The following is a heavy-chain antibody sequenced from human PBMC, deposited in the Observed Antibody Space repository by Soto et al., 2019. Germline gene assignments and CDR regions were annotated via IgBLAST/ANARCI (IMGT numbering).Heavy chain of an antibody. V-gene: IGHV3-33*01. CDR1: GFTFSSYG. J-gene: IGHJ4*02. D-gene: IGHD6-13*01. Sequence: PGGSLRLSCAASGFTFSSYGMHWVRQAPGKGLEWVAVIWYDGSNKYYADSVKGRFTISRDNSKNTLYLQMNSLRAEDTAVYYCASLSTPSIAAAGTSNHYWGQGTLVTVSS. CDR2: IWYDGSNK. CDR3: ASLSTPSIAAAGTSNHY.